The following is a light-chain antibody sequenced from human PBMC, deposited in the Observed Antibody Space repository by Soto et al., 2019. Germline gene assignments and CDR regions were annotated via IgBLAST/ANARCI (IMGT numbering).Light chain of an antibody. J-gene: IGLJ2*01. Sequence: QSVLTQPASVSGSPGPSITISCTGTSSDVGGYNYVSWYQQHPGKAPKLMIYDVSNRPSGVSNRFSGSKSGNTASLTISGLQAEDEADYDCSSYTSSSTVVFGGGTKLTVL. CDR2: DVS. CDR1: SSDVGGYNY. V-gene: IGLV2-14*01. CDR3: SSYTSSSTVV.